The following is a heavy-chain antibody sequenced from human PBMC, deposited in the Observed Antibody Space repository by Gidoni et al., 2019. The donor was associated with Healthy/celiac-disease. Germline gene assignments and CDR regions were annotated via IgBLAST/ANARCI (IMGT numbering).Heavy chain of an antibody. V-gene: IGHV1-69*02. CDR3: AGPPGIAAAYGMDV. CDR2: IIPILGIA. J-gene: IGHJ6*02. CDR1: GGPFSSYT. Sequence: QVQLVQSGAEVKKPGSSVKVSCRASGGPFSSYTISWVRQAPGQGLEWMGMIIPILGIANYAQKFQGIVTSTADKSTSTAYMELSSLRSEDTAVYYCAGPPGIAAAYGMDVWGQGTTVTVSS. D-gene: IGHD6-13*01.